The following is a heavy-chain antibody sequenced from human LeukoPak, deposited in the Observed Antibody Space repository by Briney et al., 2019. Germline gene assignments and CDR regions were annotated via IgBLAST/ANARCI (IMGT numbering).Heavy chain of an antibody. J-gene: IGHJ4*02. Sequence: PSETLSLTCTVSGGFISYYYWSWIRQPPGKGLEWIGYIYYSGSTDYNPSLKSRVTISVDTSKNQFSLKLTSVTDAGTAVYYCAKGQVDTHFDYWGPGTLVTVSS. CDR2: IYYSGST. CDR3: AKGQVDTHFDY. V-gene: IGHV4-59*01. CDR1: GGFISYYY. D-gene: IGHD2-2*02.